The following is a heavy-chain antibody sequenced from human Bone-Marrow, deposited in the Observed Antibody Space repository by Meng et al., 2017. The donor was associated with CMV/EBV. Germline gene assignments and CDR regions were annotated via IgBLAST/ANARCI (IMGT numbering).Heavy chain of an antibody. CDR3: ARSYCGGDCYSRWWFDP. D-gene: IGHD2-21*01. CDR1: SSNSAT. V-gene: IGHV6-1*01. J-gene: IGHJ5*02. Sequence: SSNSATCNWIRQSPSRGLEWLGWTYYRSKWYNDYAVSVKSRITINPDTSKNQFSLQLNSVTPEDTAVYYCARSYCGGDCYSRWWFDPWGQGTLVTVSS. CDR2: TYYRSKWYN.